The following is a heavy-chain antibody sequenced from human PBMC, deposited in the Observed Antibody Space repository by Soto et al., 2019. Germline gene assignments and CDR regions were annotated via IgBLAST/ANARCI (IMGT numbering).Heavy chain of an antibody. Sequence: VGSLRLSCAASGFTFSSYGMHWVRQAPGKGLEWVAVISYDGSNKYYADSVKGRFTISRDNSKNTLYLQMNSLRAEDTAVYYCAANYYYDSSGYYRSPYGMDVWGQGTTVTVSS. CDR3: AANYYYDSSGYYRSPYGMDV. CDR1: GFTFSSYG. V-gene: IGHV3-30*03. J-gene: IGHJ6*02. CDR2: ISYDGSNK. D-gene: IGHD3-22*01.